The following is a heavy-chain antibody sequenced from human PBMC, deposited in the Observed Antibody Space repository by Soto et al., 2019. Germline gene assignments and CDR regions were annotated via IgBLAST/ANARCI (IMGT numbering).Heavy chain of an antibody. CDR2: IYSGGST. Sequence: GGSLRLSCAASGFTVSSNYMSWVRQAPGRGLEWVSVIYSGGSTYYADSVKGRSTISRDNSKNTLYLQMNSLRAEDTAVYYCASPSTIAARSQSHYYYYGMDVWGQGTTVTVSS. V-gene: IGHV3-53*01. D-gene: IGHD6-6*01. CDR1: GFTVSSNY. CDR3: ASPSTIAARSQSHYYYYGMDV. J-gene: IGHJ6*02.